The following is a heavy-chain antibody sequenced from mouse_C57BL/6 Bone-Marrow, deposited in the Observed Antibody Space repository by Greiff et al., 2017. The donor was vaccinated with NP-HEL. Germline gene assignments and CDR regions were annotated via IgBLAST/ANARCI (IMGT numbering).Heavy chain of an antibody. CDR1: GYTFTNYW. J-gene: IGHJ1*03. Sequence: VMLVESGAELVRPGTSVKMSCKASGYTFTNYWIGWAKQRPGHGLEWIGDIYPGGGYTNYNEKFKGKATLTADKSSSTAYMQFSSLTSEDSAIYYCARGDGGYFDVWGTGTTVTVSS. CDR2: IYPGGGYT. V-gene: IGHV1-63*01. CDR3: ARGDGGYFDV. D-gene: IGHD3-3*01.